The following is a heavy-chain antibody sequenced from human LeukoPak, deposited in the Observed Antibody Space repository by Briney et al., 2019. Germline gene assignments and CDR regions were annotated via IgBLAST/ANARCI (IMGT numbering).Heavy chain of an antibody. Sequence: SETLSLTCAVDGGSLSGYYWSWIRQPPGKGLEWIGEINYSGDTSYNPSLKSRVTISVDTSKDQFSLTVRSVTAADTAVYYCARPSRRYCSSTSCPTHFDYWGQGTLVTVSS. V-gene: IGHV4-34*01. CDR2: INYSGDT. D-gene: IGHD2-2*01. CDR1: GGSLSGYY. CDR3: ARPSRRYCSSTSCPTHFDY. J-gene: IGHJ4*02.